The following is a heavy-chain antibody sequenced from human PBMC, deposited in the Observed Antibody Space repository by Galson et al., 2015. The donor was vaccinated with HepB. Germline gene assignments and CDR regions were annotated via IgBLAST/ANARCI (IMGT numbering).Heavy chain of an antibody. CDR2: ISAHNGYT. D-gene: IGHD2-15*01. J-gene: IGHJ5*02. CDR3: ARGGYVVAVGATQNNWFDP. Sequence: SVKVSCKASGYTFSSYSITWVRQAPGQGLEWMGRISAHNGYTNYAQKFQGRVTMTTDASTSTAYMEVRSLRSDDTAVYYCARGGYVVAVGATQNNWFDPWGQGTLVTVSS. V-gene: IGHV1-18*01. CDR1: GYTFSSYS.